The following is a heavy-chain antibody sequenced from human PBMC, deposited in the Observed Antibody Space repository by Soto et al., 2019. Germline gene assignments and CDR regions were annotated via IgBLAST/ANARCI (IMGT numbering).Heavy chain of an antibody. Sequence: LRLSCAASGFTVSSNYMSWVRQAPGKGLEWVSVIYSGGSTYYADSVKGRFTISRDNSKNTLYLQMNSLRAEDTAVYYCARGRIAAAGPGGDWFDPWGQGTLVTVSS. CDR1: GFTVSSNY. CDR3: ARGRIAAAGPGGDWFDP. J-gene: IGHJ5*02. V-gene: IGHV3-53*01. D-gene: IGHD6-13*01. CDR2: IYSGGST.